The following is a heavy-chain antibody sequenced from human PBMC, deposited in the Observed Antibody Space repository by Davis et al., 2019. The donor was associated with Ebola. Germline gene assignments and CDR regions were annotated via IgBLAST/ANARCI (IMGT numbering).Heavy chain of an antibody. CDR1: GSPTSDYA. V-gene: IGHV3-48*01. CDR2: IFSPSATI. D-gene: IGHD1-7*01. CDR3: ARATGTPANYYGKDV. Sequence: GGSLRLTCVASGSPTSDYAMPLVLYAPAQGLEWISYIFSPSATISYADSVRGRFTISRDNSRNSLYLQMNGLMAEDTAVYYWARATGTPANYYGKDVWERVTTVTVSS. J-gene: IGHJ6*01.